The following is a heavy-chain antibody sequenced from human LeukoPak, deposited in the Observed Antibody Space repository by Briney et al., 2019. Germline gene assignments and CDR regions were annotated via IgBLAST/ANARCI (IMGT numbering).Heavy chain of an antibody. D-gene: IGHD2-2*01. V-gene: IGHV1-24*01. J-gene: IGHJ6*03. CDR3: ATGVFCATTTCPGYQHYYYFMDV. CDR1: GFTLADLS. Sequence: ASVKVSCKVSGFTLADLSMHWVGQAPGKGLEWVGGFDRKNGDTIYAQRFRGRVTLSEDTSTGTAYMDLSSLSADDTAVYYCATGVFCATTTCPGYQHYYYFMDVWGKGTTVTVSS. CDR2: FDRKNGDT.